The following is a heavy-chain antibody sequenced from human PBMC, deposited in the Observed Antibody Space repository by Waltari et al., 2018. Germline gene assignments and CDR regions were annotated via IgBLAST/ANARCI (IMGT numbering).Heavy chain of an antibody. CDR2: IYHSGRT. V-gene: IGHV4-38-2*01. J-gene: IGHJ6*02. Sequence: QVQLQESGPGLVKPSETLSLTCAVSGYSISSGYYWGWIRQPPGKGLEWIGSIYHSGRTYYNPSLKSRVTISVDTSKNQFSLKLSSVTAADTAVYYCASYSSGSDYYYYGMDVWGQGTTVTVSS. D-gene: IGHD3-22*01. CDR1: GYSISSGYY. CDR3: ASYSSGSDYYYYGMDV.